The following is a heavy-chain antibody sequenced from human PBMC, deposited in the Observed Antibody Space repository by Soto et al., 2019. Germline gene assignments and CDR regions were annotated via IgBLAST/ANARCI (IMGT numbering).Heavy chain of an antibody. J-gene: IGHJ4*02. V-gene: IGHV4-4*02. CDR2: IYHRGST. CDR3: ARAPTRAYCSGGSCYSGLGFDY. Sequence: QVQLQESGPGLVKPSGTLSLTCAVSSGSISSSNWWSWVRQPPGKGLEWIGEIYHRGSTNYNPSLKSRVTISVDKSKNQFSLKLSSVTAADTAVYYCARAPTRAYCSGGSCYSGLGFDYWGQGTLVTVSS. CDR1: SGSISSSNW. D-gene: IGHD2-15*01.